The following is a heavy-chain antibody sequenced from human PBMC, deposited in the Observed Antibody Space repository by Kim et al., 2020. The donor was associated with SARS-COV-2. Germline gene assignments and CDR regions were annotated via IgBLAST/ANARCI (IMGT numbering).Heavy chain of an antibody. Sequence: ASVKVSCKASGYTFTSYDINWVRQATGQGLEWMGWMNPNSGNTGYAQKFQGRVTMTRNTSISTAYMELSSLRSEDTAVYYCARFRVRGVMGYYYYGMDVWGQGTTVTVSS. CDR2: MNPNSGNT. CDR3: ARFRVRGVMGYYYYGMDV. J-gene: IGHJ6*02. D-gene: IGHD3-10*01. CDR1: GYTFTSYD. V-gene: IGHV1-8*01.